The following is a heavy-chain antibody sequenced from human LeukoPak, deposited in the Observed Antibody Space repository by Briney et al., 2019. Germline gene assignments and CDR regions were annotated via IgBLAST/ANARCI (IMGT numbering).Heavy chain of an antibody. Sequence: ASVKVSCKASGYTFTGYYMHWVRQAPGQGLEWMGWINPNSGGTNYAQKFQGRVTMTRDTSISTAYMELSRLRSDDTAVYYCARAYYDISTGYKTHRMDVWGQGTTVTVSS. V-gene: IGHV1-2*02. CDR1: GYTFTGYY. D-gene: IGHD3-9*01. J-gene: IGHJ6*02. CDR2: INPNSGGT. CDR3: ARAYYDISTGYKTHRMDV.